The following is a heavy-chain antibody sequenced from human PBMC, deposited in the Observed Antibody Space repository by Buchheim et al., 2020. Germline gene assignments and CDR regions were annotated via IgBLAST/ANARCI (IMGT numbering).Heavy chain of an antibody. CDR2: ISGSGGST. Sequence: EVQLLESGGGLVQPGGSLRLSCAASGFTFSSYAMNWVRQAPGKGLEWVSGISGSGGSTYYADSVKGRFTMSRDTSKNKLYLQMNSLRAEDTAVYYCARGTAMVVNLDYWGQGTL. J-gene: IGHJ4*02. CDR1: GFTFSSYA. CDR3: ARGTAMVVNLDY. V-gene: IGHV3-23*01. D-gene: IGHD5-18*01.